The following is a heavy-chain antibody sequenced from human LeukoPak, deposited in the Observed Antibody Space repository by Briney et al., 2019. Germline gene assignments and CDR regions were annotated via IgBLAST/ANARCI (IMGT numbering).Heavy chain of an antibody. V-gene: IGHV3-7*01. CDR3: ARDHTVDGLVFDY. CDR1: GFTFSDFW. CDR2: IKQDGSEK. D-gene: IGHD6-19*01. Sequence: TGGSLRLSCAASGFTFSDFWMNWVRQAPGKGLEWVASIKQDGSEKYYVDSVKGRFSISRDNAKNSLHLQMNSLRAEDTAVYYCARDHTVDGLVFDYWGQRILVTVSS. J-gene: IGHJ4*02.